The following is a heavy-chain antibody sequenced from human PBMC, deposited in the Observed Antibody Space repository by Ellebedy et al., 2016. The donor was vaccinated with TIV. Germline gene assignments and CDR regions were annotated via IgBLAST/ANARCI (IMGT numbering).Heavy chain of an antibody. D-gene: IGHD4-17*01. CDR1: GFTFSSYA. CDR3: ARLPRGPTVVGY. V-gene: IGHV3-7*01. CDR2: IKRDGSEK. Sequence: GESLKISXAASGFTFSSYAMSWVRQAPGKGLEWVANIKRDGSEKYYVDSVKGRFTISRDNAKNSLYLQMNSLRAEDTAVYYCARLPRGPTVVGYWGQGTLVTVSS. J-gene: IGHJ4*02.